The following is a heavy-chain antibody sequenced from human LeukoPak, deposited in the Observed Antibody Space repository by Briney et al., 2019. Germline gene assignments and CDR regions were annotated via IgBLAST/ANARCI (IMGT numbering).Heavy chain of an antibody. CDR3: ARLGASDCSSTSCYYYYYYMDV. Sequence: SETLSLTCAVYGGSFSGYYWSWIRQPPGKGLEWIGEINHSGSTNYNPSLKSRVTISVDTSKNQFSLKLSSVTAADTAVYYCARLGASDCSSTSCYYYYYYMDVWGKGTTVTVSS. V-gene: IGHV4-34*01. CDR2: INHSGST. CDR1: GGSFSGYY. D-gene: IGHD2-2*01. J-gene: IGHJ6*03.